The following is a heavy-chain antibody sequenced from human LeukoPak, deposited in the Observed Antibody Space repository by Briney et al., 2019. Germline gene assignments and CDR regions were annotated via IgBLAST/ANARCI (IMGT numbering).Heavy chain of an antibody. V-gene: IGHV3-33*08. CDR3: ARDYRDGYDY. Sequence: GGSLRLSCAASGFTFSDYYMTWIRQAPGKGLEWVAVIWYDGSNKYYADSVKGRFTISRDNAKNSLYLQMNSLRAEDTAVYYCARDYRDGYDYWGQGTLVTVSS. CDR1: GFTFSDYY. CDR2: IWYDGSNK. J-gene: IGHJ4*02. D-gene: IGHD5-24*01.